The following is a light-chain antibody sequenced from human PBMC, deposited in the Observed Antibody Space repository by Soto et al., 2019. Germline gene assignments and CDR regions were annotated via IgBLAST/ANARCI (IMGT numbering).Light chain of an antibody. Sequence: IQMTQSPSTLAASVGDRGTITCRASQNINRWLAWYQQKPGKAPKGLIYDASSLESGVPSRFSGSGSGTEFPPTITSLKPDDFATYYCQQYDGYFGPG. CDR2: DAS. V-gene: IGKV1-5*01. CDR3: QQYDGY. CDR1: QNINRW. J-gene: IGKJ3*01.